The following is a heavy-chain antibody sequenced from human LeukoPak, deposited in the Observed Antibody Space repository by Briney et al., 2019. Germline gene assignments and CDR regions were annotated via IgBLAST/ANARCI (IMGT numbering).Heavy chain of an antibody. CDR2: IWRGGST. D-gene: IGHD3-10*01. Sequence: GGSLRLSCAASGFTVSSKYMSWVRQAPGKGLEWVSVIWRGGSTSYTDSVKGRFTISRANSKNTLYLQMNSLRAEDTAVYYCARDYYGSGSQIYGIIDYWGQGTLVAVSS. J-gene: IGHJ4*02. CDR1: GFTVSSKY. CDR3: ARDYYGSGSQIYGIIDY. V-gene: IGHV3-66*01.